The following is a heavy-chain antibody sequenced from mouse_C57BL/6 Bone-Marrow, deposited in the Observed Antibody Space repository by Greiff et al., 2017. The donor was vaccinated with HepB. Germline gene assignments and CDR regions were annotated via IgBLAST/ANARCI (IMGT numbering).Heavy chain of an antibody. CDR2: ISSGGIYP. V-gene: IGHV5-6*02. J-gene: IGHJ1*03. Sequence: DVKLQESGGDLVKPGGSLKLSCAASGFTFSSYGMSWVRRPPDKRLEWVATISSGGIYPYYPDSVKGRFTISRDNAKNTLYLQMSSLKSEDTAMYYCARHDYGGYFDVWGTGTTVTVSS. CDR1: GFTFSSYG. D-gene: IGHD1-1*01. CDR3: ARHDYGGYFDV.